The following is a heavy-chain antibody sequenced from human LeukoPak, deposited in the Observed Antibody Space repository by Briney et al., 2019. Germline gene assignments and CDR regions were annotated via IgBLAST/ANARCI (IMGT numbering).Heavy chain of an antibody. V-gene: IGHV1-2*02. CDR1: GYTFTGYY. J-gene: IGHJ4*02. CDR2: INPNIGDT. CDR3: ARINSSRWYDF. D-gene: IGHD6-13*01. Sequence: ASVKVSCKASGYTFTGYYMHWVRQAPGQGLEWMGWINPNIGDTNYAQEFQGRVTMTRDTSISTAYMELSRLRFDDTAVYYCARINSSRWYDFWGQGTLDTVSS.